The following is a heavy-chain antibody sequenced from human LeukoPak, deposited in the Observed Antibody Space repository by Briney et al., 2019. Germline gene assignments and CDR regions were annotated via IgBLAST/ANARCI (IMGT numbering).Heavy chain of an antibody. CDR2: IYPGDLDT. J-gene: IGHJ4*02. CDR1: GYSFTNYW. Sequence: GESLKISCKGSGYSFTNYWIGWVRQMPGKGLEWMGIIYPGDLDTRYSPPFQGQVTISADKSISTAYLQWRSLKASDTAMYYCARRYSSAYYSYDYWGQGTLVTVSS. CDR3: ARRYSSAYYSYDY. V-gene: IGHV5-51*01. D-gene: IGHD6-19*01.